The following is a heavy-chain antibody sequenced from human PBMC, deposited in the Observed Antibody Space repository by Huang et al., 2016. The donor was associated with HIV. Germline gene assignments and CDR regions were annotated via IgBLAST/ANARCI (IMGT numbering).Heavy chain of an antibody. Sequence: EVQLVESGGALVQPGGSLRLSCAASGFTFSSYDMHWVRQGTGKGLEWGSSIGTVGDTYYPGSVKDRFTSSREDAKNSLYLQMNSLRAGDTAVYYCARGAAPSTVYYYYYGLDVWGHGTSVTVSS. CDR1: GFTFSSYD. CDR3: ARGAAPSTVYYYYYGLDV. CDR2: IGTVGDT. J-gene: IGHJ6*02. V-gene: IGHV3-13*01. D-gene: IGHD2-15*01.